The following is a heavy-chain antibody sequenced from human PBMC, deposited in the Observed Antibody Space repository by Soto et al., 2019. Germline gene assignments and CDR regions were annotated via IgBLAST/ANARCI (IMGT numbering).Heavy chain of an antibody. V-gene: IGHV1-18*01. CDR1: GYTFTNYG. CDR3: ARDQTPYCGGNTCLSASDF. D-gene: IGHD2-21*01. CDR2: INAYNDNT. J-gene: IGHJ4*02. Sequence: ASVKVSCKASGYTFTNYGISWVRQAPGQGLEWMGWINAYNDNTNYALKLRGRVAMATDTPTSTAYMELRSLRSDDKAVYYCARDQTPYCGGNTCLSASDFWGQGTLVTVSS.